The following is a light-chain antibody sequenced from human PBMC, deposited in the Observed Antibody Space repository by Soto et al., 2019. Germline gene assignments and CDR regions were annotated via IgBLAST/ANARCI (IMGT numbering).Light chain of an antibody. Sequence: EIVLTQSPGTLSLSPGERATLSCRASQSVGSNYLAWYQQKPGQAPRLLIFAASRRATGIPDRFSGSGSGSDFTLTISRLEPEDFSVYYCQHYGTSPWTFGQGTKVEIK. CDR3: QHYGTSPWT. CDR2: AAS. V-gene: IGKV3-20*01. J-gene: IGKJ1*01. CDR1: QSVGSNY.